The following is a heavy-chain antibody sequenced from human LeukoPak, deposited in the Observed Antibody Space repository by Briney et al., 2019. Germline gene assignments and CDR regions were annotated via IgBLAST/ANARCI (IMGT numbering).Heavy chain of an antibody. CDR3: ARDPHPQSGYDDDY. CDR2: IIPILGIA. Sequence: SVKVSCKAFEGTFSSYTISWVRQAPGQGLEWMGRIIPILGIANYAQKLQGRVTITADKSKSTAYMELSSLRSEDTAVYYCARDPHPQSGYDDDYWGQGTLVTVSS. V-gene: IGHV1-69*04. CDR1: EGTFSSYT. D-gene: IGHD5-12*01. J-gene: IGHJ4*02.